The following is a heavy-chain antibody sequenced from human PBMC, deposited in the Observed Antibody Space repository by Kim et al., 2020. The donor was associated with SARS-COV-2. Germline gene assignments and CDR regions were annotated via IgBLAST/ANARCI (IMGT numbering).Heavy chain of an antibody. Sequence: SETLSLTCTVSGGSISSSSYYWGWIRQPPGKGLEWIGSIYYSGSTYYNPSLKSRVTISVDTSKNQFSLKLSSVTAEDTAVYYCARHQRWLQPIDYWGQGTLVTVSS. CDR3: ARHQRWLQPIDY. J-gene: IGHJ4*02. CDR1: GGSISSSSYY. CDR2: IYYSGST. V-gene: IGHV4-39*01. D-gene: IGHD5-12*01.